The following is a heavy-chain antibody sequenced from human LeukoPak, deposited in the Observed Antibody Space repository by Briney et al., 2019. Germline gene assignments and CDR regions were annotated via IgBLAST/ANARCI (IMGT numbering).Heavy chain of an antibody. V-gene: IGHV3-49*03. CDR3: TREDGAYCGGDCYSGNDAFDI. D-gene: IGHD2-21*02. CDR2: IRSKAYGGTT. Sequence: GGSLRLSCTASGFTFGDYAMSWFRQAPGKGLEWVGFIRSKAYGGTTEYAASVKGRFTISRDDSKSIAYLQMNSLKTEDTAVYYCTREDGAYCGGDCYSGNDAFDIWGQGTMVTVSS. J-gene: IGHJ3*02. CDR1: GFTFGDYA.